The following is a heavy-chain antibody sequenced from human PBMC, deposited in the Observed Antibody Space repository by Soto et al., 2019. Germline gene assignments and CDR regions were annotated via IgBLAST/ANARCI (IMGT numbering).Heavy chain of an antibody. CDR3: AKKASCGTTSCYLPNGYYYFYGMDL. V-gene: IGHV3-23*01. CDR2: VTANGGST. Sequence: PGGSLRLSCAGTGFTFSVYAMTWVRQAKGKGLEWVSAVTANGGSTYSADSVKGRFTISRDDSKNTLYLQMRSLRAEDTAIYYCAKKASCGTTSCYLPNGYYYFYGMDLWGQGTAVTVSS. CDR1: GFTFSVYA. J-gene: IGHJ6*02. D-gene: IGHD2-2*01.